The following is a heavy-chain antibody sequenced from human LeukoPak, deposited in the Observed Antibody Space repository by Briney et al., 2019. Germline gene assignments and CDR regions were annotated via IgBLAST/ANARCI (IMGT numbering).Heavy chain of an antibody. J-gene: IGHJ4*02. CDR1: GFSVFSKY. Sequence: GGSLRLSCAASGFSVFSKYMTWVRQAPGRGLEWVANIRQDGGEKNFLDSVKGRFTISRDNAMNSLYLQMNSLRAEDTALYYCATGRSCPTCNLPDYWGQGTLVTVSS. V-gene: IGHV3-7*01. CDR2: IRQDGGEK. D-gene: IGHD5-24*01. CDR3: ATGRSCPTCNLPDY.